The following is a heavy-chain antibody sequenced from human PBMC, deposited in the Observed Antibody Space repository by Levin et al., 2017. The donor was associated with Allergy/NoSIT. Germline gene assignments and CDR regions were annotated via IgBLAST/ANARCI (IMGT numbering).Heavy chain of an antibody. V-gene: IGHV1-69*13. CDR1: GGTFSSYA. J-gene: IGHJ4*02. CDR2: LIPMFGAA. D-gene: IGHD3-10*01. Sequence: SVKVSCKTSGGTFSSYAINWVRQAPGQGLEWLVGLIPMFGAANYAQNFQGRLAITADDSTRTAYMELRSLRSEDTAVYYCARVGYFGSGFYPFDYWGQGTLVTVSS. CDR3: ARVGYFGSGFYPFDY.